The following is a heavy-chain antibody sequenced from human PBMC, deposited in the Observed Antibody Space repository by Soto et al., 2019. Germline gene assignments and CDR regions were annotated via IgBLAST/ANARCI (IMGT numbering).Heavy chain of an antibody. V-gene: IGHV4-34*01. J-gene: IGHJ4*02. CDR1: GGSFSCYY. D-gene: IGHD1-26*01. CDR2: INHSGST. CDR3: ARGVHGRLAY. Sequence: PSETLSLTCAVYGGSFSCYYLSWIRQHPGKGLEWIGEINHSGSTDYNPSLKSRVTISVDTSKNQFSLKLSYVTAADTAVYYCARGVHGRLAYWGQGTLVTVSS.